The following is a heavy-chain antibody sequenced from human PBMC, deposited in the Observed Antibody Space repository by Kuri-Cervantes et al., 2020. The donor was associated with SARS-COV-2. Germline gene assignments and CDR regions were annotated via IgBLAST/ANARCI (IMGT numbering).Heavy chain of an antibody. J-gene: IGHJ2*01. CDR1: GFTFSSYG. D-gene: IGHD2-2*01. V-gene: IGHV3-30*02. CDR3: ARDGGYCTLTTCYSYWYFDL. CDR2: IRYDGSNK. Sequence: GGSLRLSCAASGFTFSSYGMHWVRQAPGKGLEWVAFIRYDGSNKYYADSVKGRFTISRDNAKNSLYLEMNSLRAEDTAVYYCARDGGYCTLTTCYSYWYFDLWGRGTLVTVSS.